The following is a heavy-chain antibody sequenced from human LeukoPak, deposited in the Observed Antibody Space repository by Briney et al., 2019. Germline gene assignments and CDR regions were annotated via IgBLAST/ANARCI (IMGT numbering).Heavy chain of an antibody. J-gene: IGHJ4*02. CDR1: GFTFGSYS. CDR3: ARGCSGGSCYGY. D-gene: IGHD2-15*01. V-gene: IGHV3-21*01. CDR2: ISTSSDYI. Sequence: PGGSLRLSCAASGFTFGSYSMNWVRQAPGKGLEWVSSISTSSDYIYYADSVKGRFTISRDNAENSLFLQVNSLRAEDTAVYYCARGCSGGSCYGYWGQGTLVTVSS.